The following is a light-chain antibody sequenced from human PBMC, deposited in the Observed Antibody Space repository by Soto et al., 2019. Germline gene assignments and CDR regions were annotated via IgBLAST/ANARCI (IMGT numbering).Light chain of an antibody. V-gene: IGKV3-11*01. CDR1: QSVSSY. J-gene: IGKJ4*01. CDR3: QQRSNWPLT. CDR2: DAS. Sequence: EIVLTQSPATLSLSPGERATLSCRASQSVSSYLAWYQQKPGQAPRLLIYDASNRATGTPARFSGSGSGTDFTLTISSLEPEDFAVYYCQQRSNWPLTFGGGTKGEIK.